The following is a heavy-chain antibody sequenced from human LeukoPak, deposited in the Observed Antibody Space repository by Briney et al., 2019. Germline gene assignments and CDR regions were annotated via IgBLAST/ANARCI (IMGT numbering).Heavy chain of an antibody. V-gene: IGHV4-39*01. CDR2: IYYSGST. D-gene: IGHD1-26*01. CDR1: GGSISSSSYY. J-gene: IGHJ4*02. CDR3: ARQGSGNYLSPVNY. Sequence: KPSETLSLTCTVSGGSISSSSYYWGWIRQPPGKGLEWIVTIYYSGSTYYNPSLKSRVTISVDTSKNQFSLKLSSVTAADTAVYYCARQGSGNYLSPVNYWGQGTLVTVSS.